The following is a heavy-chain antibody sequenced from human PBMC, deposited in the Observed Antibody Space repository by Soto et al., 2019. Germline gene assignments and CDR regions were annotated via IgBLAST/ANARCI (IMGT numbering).Heavy chain of an antibody. D-gene: IGHD2-2*01. Sequence: QVQLVESGGGGVQLGRSLKFSFEASGFPYGGYGMPWAGQAPGKGLEWVAVISYDGSNKYYADSVKGRFTISRDNSKNTLYLQMNSLRAEDTAVYYCAKALRQVPAATDYWGQGTLVTVSS. CDR2: ISYDGSNK. CDR1: GFPYGGYG. CDR3: AKALRQVPAATDY. V-gene: IGHV3-30*18. J-gene: IGHJ4*02.